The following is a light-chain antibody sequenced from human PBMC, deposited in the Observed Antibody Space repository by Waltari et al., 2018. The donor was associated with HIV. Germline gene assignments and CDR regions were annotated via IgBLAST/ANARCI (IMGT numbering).Light chain of an antibody. J-gene: IGKJ5*01. CDR2: DAS. CDR3: QQRSNMPPIT. CDR1: QSVSSY. V-gene: IGKV3-11*01. Sequence: EIVLTQSPATLSLSPGERATLSCRASQSVSSYLAWYQQKPGQAPRLLIYDASNRATGIPARFSGSVSGTDFTLTISGLEPEDFAVYYCQQRSNMPPITFGQGTRLEIK.